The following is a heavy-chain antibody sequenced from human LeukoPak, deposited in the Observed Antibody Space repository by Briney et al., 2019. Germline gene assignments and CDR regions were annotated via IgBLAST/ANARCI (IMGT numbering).Heavy chain of an antibody. Sequence: EPGGSLRLSCAASGFTFSSYGMHWVRQAPGKGLEWVAVIWYDGSNKYYADSVKGRFTISRDNAKNTLYLQMNSLRAEDTAVYYCARGGAHRAAMVTGLFDYWGQGTLVTVSS. D-gene: IGHD5-18*01. CDR2: IWYDGSNK. CDR3: ARGGAHRAAMVTGLFDY. CDR1: GFTFSSYG. J-gene: IGHJ4*02. V-gene: IGHV3-33*01.